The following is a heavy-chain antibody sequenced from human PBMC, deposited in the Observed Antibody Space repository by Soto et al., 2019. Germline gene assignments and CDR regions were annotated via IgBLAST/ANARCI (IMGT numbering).Heavy chain of an antibody. CDR3: GRRGGGFD. V-gene: IGHV4-59*08. CDR2: AYYNGNT. J-gene: IGHJ4*02. D-gene: IGHD3-16*01. CDR1: GGSISSFY. Sequence: QVQLQESGPGLVKPSETLSLTCTVSGGSISSFYWTWIRQSPGKGLEWIGYAYYNGNTNYNPSLNGRGPIFIDTAKPQFPLKLTSVTAADPAVYYCGRRGGGFDWGQGTLVTVSS.